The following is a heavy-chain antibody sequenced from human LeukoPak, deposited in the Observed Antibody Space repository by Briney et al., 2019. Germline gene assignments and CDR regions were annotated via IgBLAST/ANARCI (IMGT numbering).Heavy chain of an antibody. V-gene: IGHV1-2*02. CDR1: AYTFTGYY. D-gene: IGHD3-10*01. J-gene: IGHJ5*02. CDR3: ARDAELLWFGELLYHNNWFDP. CDR2: INPNSGGT. Sequence: ASVKVSCKASAYTFTGYYMHWVRQAPGQGLEWMGWINPNSGGTNYAQKFQGRVTMTRDTSISTAYMELSRLRSDDTAVYYCARDAELLWFGELLYHNNWFDPWGQGTLVTVSS.